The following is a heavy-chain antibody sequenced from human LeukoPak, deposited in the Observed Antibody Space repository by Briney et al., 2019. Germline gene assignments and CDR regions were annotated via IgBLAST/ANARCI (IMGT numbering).Heavy chain of an antibody. J-gene: IGHJ4*02. CDR3: ERVSYSSGWYMDY. V-gene: IGHV1-69*01. CDR1: GGTFSSYA. D-gene: IGHD6-19*01. CDR2: IIPIFGTA. Sequence: SVKVSCKASGGTFSSYAISWMRQAPGQGLEWMGGIIPIFGTANYAQKFQGRVTITADESTSTAYMELSSLRSEDTAVYYCERVSYSSGWYMDYWGQGTLVTVSS.